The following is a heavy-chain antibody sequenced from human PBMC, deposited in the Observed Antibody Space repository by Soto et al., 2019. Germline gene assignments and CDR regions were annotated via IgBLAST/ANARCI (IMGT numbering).Heavy chain of an antibody. J-gene: IGHJ6*02. CDR2: INAGNGNT. V-gene: IGHV1-3*01. CDR3: ARELASYGMDV. Sequence: ASVKVSCNASGYTFTSYAMHWVRQSPGQRLECMGWINAGNGNTKYSQQLQGRVTITSDTSASTAYMELSSLRSEDTAVYYCARELASYGMDVWGQGTTVTVSS. D-gene: IGHD1-1*01. CDR1: GYTFTSYA.